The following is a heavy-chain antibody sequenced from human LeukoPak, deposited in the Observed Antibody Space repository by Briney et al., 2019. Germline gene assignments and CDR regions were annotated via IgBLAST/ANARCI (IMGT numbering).Heavy chain of an antibody. CDR3: ARRVVVAALPVSWFDP. D-gene: IGHD2-15*01. V-gene: IGHV1-18*01. Sequence: ASVKVSCKASGYTFTSYGVSWVRQAPGQGLEWMGWISAYNGNTNYAQKLQGRVTMTTDTSTSTAYMELRSLRSDDTAVYYCARRVVVAALPVSWFDPWGQGTLVTVSS. J-gene: IGHJ5*02. CDR1: GYTFTSYG. CDR2: ISAYNGNT.